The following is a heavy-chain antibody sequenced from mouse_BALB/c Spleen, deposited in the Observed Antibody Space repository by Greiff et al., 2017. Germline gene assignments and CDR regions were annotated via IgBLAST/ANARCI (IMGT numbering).Heavy chain of an antibody. V-gene: IGHV14-3*02. CDR3: ARTSSPYAMDY. J-gene: IGHJ4*01. CDR2: IDPANGNT. CDR1: GFNIKDTY. D-gene: IGHD1-1*01. Sequence: VQLKESGAELVKPGASVKLSCTASGFNIKDTYMHWVKQRPEQGLEWIGRIDPANGNTKYDPKFQGKATITADTSSNTAYLQLSSLTSEDTAVYYCARTSSPYAMDYWGQGTSVTVSS.